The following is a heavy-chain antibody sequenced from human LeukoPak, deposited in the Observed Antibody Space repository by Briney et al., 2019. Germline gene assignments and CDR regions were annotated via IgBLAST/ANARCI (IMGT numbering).Heavy chain of an antibody. CDR1: GGSISSYY. CDR3: AGGYCSGGSCYLYFQH. CDR2: INYSGST. Sequence: PSETLSLTCTVSGGSISSYYWSWIRQPPGKGLEWIGYINYSGSTNYNPSLKSRVTISVDTSKNQFSLKLGSVTAADTAVYYCAGGYCSGGSCYLYFQHWGQGTLVTVCS. V-gene: IGHV4-59*01. D-gene: IGHD2-15*01. J-gene: IGHJ1*01.